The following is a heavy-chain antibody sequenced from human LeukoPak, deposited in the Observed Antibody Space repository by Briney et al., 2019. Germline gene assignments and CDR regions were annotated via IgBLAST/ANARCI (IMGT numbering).Heavy chain of an antibody. J-gene: IGHJ4*02. V-gene: IGHV1-18*01. CDR1: GYTFTSYG. CDR3: ARRLDYYDISGYHTLDY. Sequence: ASVKVSCKASGYTFTSYGITWVRQAPGQGLEWMGWISAYSGNTNYAQKLQGRVIMTTDTSTSTAYMELRSLRSDDTAVYYCARRLDYYDISGYHTLDYWGQGTLVTVSS. D-gene: IGHD3-22*01. CDR2: ISAYSGNT.